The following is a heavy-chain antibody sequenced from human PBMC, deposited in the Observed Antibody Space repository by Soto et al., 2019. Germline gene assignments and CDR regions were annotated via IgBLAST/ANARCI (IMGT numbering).Heavy chain of an antibody. J-gene: IGHJ4*01. Sequence: QVQLVQSGAEVKKPGASVKVSCKASGYTFTTYGITWVRQAPGQGLEWMGWISAYSGNTNYAQKLQGSLTVNTDTSTNTAYMDLRSLRSDDTAVYYCARVVKAGDYGDYGRYYFDYWGHGTLVTVSS. CDR2: ISAYSGNT. CDR1: GYTFTTYG. D-gene: IGHD4-17*01. CDR3: ARVVKAGDYGDYGRYYFDY. V-gene: IGHV1-18*04.